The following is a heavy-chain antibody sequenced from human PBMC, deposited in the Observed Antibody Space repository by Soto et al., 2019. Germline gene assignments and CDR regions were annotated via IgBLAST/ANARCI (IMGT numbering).Heavy chain of an antibody. D-gene: IGHD3-10*01. CDR1: GFTFSSYG. Sequence: GGSLRLSCAASGFTFSSYGMHWVRQAPGKGLEWVAVISYDGSNKYYADSVKGRFTISRDNSKNTLYLQMNNLRAEDTAVYYCAKDKVGSSDYYYGMDVWGQGTTVTVSS. CDR3: AKDKVGSSDYYYGMDV. CDR2: ISYDGSNK. J-gene: IGHJ6*02. V-gene: IGHV3-30*18.